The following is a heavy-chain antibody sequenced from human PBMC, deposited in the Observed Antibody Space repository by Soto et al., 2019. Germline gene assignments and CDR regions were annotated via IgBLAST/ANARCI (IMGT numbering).Heavy chain of an antibody. J-gene: IGHJ4*02. Sequence: WWSLRLSCAASGFTFSSYAMSWFRQAPGKGLEWVSAISGSGGSTYYADSVKGRFTISRDNSKNTLYLQMNSLRAEDTAVYYCAKGLPGPWELNYYFDYWGQGTLVTVSS. D-gene: IGHD1-26*01. CDR1: GFTFSSYA. V-gene: IGHV3-23*01. CDR2: ISGSGGST. CDR3: AKGLPGPWELNYYFDY.